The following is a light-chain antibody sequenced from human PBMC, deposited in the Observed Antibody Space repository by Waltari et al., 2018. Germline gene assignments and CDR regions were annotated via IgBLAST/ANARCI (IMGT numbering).Light chain of an antibody. CDR3: HSRDSNGDVL. CDR1: RLRTYY. Sequence: SSELNQDPAVSVALGQSVRIACQGERLRTYYGSWFQQKAGQAPTLVIYGKNNRPSGIPDRFSASTSGSRASLTILGAQAEDEADYYCHSRDSNGDVLIGGGTKVTVV. J-gene: IGLJ2*01. V-gene: IGLV3-19*01. CDR2: GKN.